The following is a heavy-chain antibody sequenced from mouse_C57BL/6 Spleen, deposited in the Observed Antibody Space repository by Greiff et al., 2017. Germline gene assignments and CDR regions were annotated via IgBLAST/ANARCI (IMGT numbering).Heavy chain of an antibody. CDR1: GYAFTNYL. D-gene: IGHD2-5*01. CDR2: INPGSGGT. V-gene: IGHV1-54*01. Sequence: QVQLKESGAELVRPGTSVKVSCKASGYAFTNYLIEWVKQRPGQGLEWIGVINPGSGGTNYNEKLKGKATLTADKSSSTAYMQLSSLTSEDSAVYFCARDRDSNWYFDVWGTGTTVTVSS. J-gene: IGHJ1*03. CDR3: ARDRDSNWYFDV.